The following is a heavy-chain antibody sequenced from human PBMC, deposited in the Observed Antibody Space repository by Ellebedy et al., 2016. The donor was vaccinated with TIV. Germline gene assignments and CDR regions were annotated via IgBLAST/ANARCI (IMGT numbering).Heavy chain of an antibody. V-gene: IGHV3-7*01. D-gene: IGHD1-14*01. CDR1: GFTFSSYW. J-gene: IGHJ4*02. CDR2: IKYDLSQT. Sequence: GESLKISCAASGFTFSSYWMSWVRQAPGEGLEWVANIKYDLSQTYYLDSVKGRFTIARDNAKNSLYLHMNSLRAEDTALYYCARGPAGYNAGKHDFWGQGTLVVFSS. CDR3: ARGPAGYNAGKHDF.